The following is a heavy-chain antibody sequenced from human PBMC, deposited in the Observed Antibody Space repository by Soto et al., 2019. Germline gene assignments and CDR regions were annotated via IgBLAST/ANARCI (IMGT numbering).Heavy chain of an antibody. CDR3: AKGPKQYYGSTAEADYYYGMDV. D-gene: IGHD3-10*01. CDR2: ISGSGGST. Sequence: EVQLLESGGGFVQPGGSLRLSCAASGFTFSSYAMSWVRQAPGKGLEWVSAISGSGGSTYYADSVKGRFTISRDNSKNTLYLQMNSLRAENTAVYYCAKGPKQYYGSTAEADYYYGMDVWGQGTTVTVSS. CDR1: GFTFSSYA. J-gene: IGHJ6*02. V-gene: IGHV3-23*01.